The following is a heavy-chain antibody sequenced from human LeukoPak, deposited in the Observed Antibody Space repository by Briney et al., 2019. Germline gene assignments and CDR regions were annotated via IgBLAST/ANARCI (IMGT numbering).Heavy chain of an antibody. CDR3: ARALPTGELDFDY. CDR1: GYTFTSYD. D-gene: IGHD1-7*01. V-gene: IGHV1-8*01. Sequence: ASVKVSCKASGYTFTSYDINWLRQATGQGLEWMGWMNPNSGNTGYAQKFQGRVTMTRNTSISTAYMELSSLRSEDTAVYYCARALPTGELDFDYWGQGTLVTVSS. J-gene: IGHJ4*02. CDR2: MNPNSGNT.